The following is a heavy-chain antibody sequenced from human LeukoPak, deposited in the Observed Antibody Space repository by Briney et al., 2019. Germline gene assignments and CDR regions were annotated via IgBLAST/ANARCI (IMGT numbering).Heavy chain of an antibody. D-gene: IGHD1-14*01. V-gene: IGHV3-53*01. CDR1: GFTVITND. J-gene: IGHJ4*02. Sequence: GGSLRLSCAASGFTVITNDMTWVRQAPGKGLEWISVLYSDGNTKYADSVQGRFTISRDNSKNTLYLEMNSLSPDDTAVYYCARGVEPLAANTLAYWGQGTLVTVSS. CDR3: ARGVEPLAANTLAY. CDR2: LYSDGNT.